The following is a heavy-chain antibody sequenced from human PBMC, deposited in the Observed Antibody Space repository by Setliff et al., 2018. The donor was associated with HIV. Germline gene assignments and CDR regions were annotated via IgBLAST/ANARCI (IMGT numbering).Heavy chain of an antibody. CDR3: ARDSSYGGIDY. V-gene: IGHV4-59*11. J-gene: IGHJ4*02. CDR2: IYYSGST. CDR1: GGSISSHF. Sequence: SETLSLTCTVSGGSISSHFWSWIRQPPGKGLEWIGYIYYSGSTNYNPSLRSRVTISLDTSKNQFSLKLSSVTAADTAVYYCARDSSYGGIDYWGQGTLVTVSS. D-gene: IGHD4-17*01.